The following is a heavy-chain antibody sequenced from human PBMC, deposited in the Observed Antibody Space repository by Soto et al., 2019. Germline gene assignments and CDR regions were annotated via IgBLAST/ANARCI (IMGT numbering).Heavy chain of an antibody. Sequence: SETLSLTCTVSGGSISSSSYYWGWIRQPPGKGLEWIGSIYYSGSTYYNPSLKSRVTISVDTSKNQFSLKLSSVTAADTAVYYCARQEFTVTSTDYWGQGTLVTVS. J-gene: IGHJ4*02. V-gene: IGHV4-39*01. D-gene: IGHD4-17*01. CDR2: IYYSGST. CDR1: GGSISSSSYY. CDR3: ARQEFTVTSTDY.